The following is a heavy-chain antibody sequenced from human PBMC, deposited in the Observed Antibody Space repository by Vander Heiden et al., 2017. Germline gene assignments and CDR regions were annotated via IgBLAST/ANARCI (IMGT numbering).Heavy chain of an antibody. J-gene: IGHJ4*02. CDR3: ARDLGYSSGWYVDY. CDR2: ISSSSSYI. D-gene: IGHD6-19*01. CDR1: GSTFSSYS. Sequence: EVQLVESGGGLVQPGGSLSLSCAASGSTFSSYSMNWVRQAPGKGLEWYSSISSSSSYIYYADSVKGRFTISRDNAKNSLYLQMNSLRAEDTAVYYCARDLGYSSGWYVDYWGQGTLVTVSS. V-gene: IGHV3-21*01.